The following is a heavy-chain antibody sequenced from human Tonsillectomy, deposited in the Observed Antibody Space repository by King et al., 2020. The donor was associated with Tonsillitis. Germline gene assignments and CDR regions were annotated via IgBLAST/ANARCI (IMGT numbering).Heavy chain of an antibody. CDR3: ARDVGVLWWGFDL. Sequence: VQLVESGGGVVQPGGSLRLSCAASPFRITSYAMHWVRQAPGKGLEWLAVMSYDGTNRYYADSVKGRFTVSRDEYKNTLFLQMRSLRAEDTALYYCARDVGVLWWGFDLWGHGTQVTVSS. CDR1: PFRITSYA. D-gene: IGHD2-21*01. J-gene: IGHJ2*01. V-gene: IGHV3-30-3*01. CDR2: MSYDGTNR.